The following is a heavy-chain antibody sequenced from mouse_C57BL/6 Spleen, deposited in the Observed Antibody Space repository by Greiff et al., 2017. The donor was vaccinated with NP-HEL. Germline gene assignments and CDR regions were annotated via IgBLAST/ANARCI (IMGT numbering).Heavy chain of an antibody. D-gene: IGHD1-1*01. Sequence: EVQLQESGAELVRPGASVKLSCTASGFNIKDDYMHWVKQRPEQGLEWIGWIDPENGDTEYASKFQGKATITADSSSNTAYLQLSSLTSEDTAVYYCTPPYYYGSSPYYFDYWGQGTTLTVSS. J-gene: IGHJ2*01. V-gene: IGHV14-4*01. CDR3: TPPYYYGSSPYYFDY. CDR2: IDPENGDT. CDR1: GFNIKDDY.